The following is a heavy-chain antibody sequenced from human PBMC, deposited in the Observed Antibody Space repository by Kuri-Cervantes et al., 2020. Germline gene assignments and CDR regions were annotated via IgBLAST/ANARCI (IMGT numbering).Heavy chain of an antibody. Sequence: SVKVSCKASGYTFTGYYMHWVRQAPGQGLEWMGGIIPIFGTANYAQKFQGRVTITTDESTSTAYMELSSLRSDDTAVYYCARGPAAACIDIWGKGTMVTVSS. D-gene: IGHD6-13*01. CDR1: GYTFTGYY. V-gene: IGHV1-69*05. CDR2: IIPIFGTA. J-gene: IGHJ6*04. CDR3: ARGPAAACIDI.